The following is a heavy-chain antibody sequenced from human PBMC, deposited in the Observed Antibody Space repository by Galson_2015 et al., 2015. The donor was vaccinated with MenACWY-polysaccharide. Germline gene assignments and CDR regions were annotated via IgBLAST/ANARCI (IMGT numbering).Heavy chain of an antibody. CDR3: LVVPGGNYRAMDI. Sequence: SLRLSCAASGFTFSSYAMSWVRQAPGKGLEGVAAISGSGGTTYYADSVKGRFTISRDNSKNMVYLQMNSLRAEDTAVYYSLVVPGGNYRAMDIWGQGTTVTVSS. CDR2: ISGSGGTT. CDR1: GFTFSSYA. D-gene: IGHD2-2*01. J-gene: IGHJ6*02. V-gene: IGHV3-23*01.